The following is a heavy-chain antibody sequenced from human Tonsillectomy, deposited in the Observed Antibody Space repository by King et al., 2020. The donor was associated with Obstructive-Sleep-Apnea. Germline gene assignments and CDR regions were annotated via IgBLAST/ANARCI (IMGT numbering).Heavy chain of an antibody. CDR3: ARVALSSPHFYYCGMDV. V-gene: IGHV3-74*03. D-gene: IGHD3-3*02. J-gene: IGHJ6*02. CDR1: GFTFSSYW. CDR2: INSDGSST. Sequence: VQLVESGGGLVQPGGSLRLSCAASGFTFSSYWMQWVRQAPGTGLVWVSRINSDGSSTTYADSVEGRFTISRDNAKNTLFLQMNSLRAEDTAGYYCARVALSSPHFYYCGMDVWGQGTTVTASS.